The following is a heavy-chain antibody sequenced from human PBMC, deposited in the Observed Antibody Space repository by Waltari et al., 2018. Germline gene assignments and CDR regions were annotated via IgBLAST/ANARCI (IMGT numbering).Heavy chain of an antibody. V-gene: IGHV3-64*01. D-gene: IGHD2-21*01. CDR3: ARSPDQPDSLDYYMDV. CDR2: ISSNGVST. Sequence: EVQLVESGGGLVQPGGSLRLSCAAAGFSFRIYDMHWVRQAPGKGLEYVSAISSNGVSTYYANSMKGRLSISRDNSKNTLYLQMGSLRAEDMAVYYCARSPDQPDSLDYYMDVWGKGTTVTVSS. CDR1: GFSFRIYD. J-gene: IGHJ6*03.